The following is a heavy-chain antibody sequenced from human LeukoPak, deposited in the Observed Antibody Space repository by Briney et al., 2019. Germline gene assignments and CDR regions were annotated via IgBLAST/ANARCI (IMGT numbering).Heavy chain of an antibody. CDR2: IYYSGST. CDR3: ARGDFYYFDY. V-gene: IGHV4-39*01. Sequence: SETLSLTCTVSGGSISSTSYYWGWIRQPPGKGLEWIGSIYYSGSTYYSPSLKSRVTISVDTSKNQFSLNLSSVTAADTAVYYCARGDFYYFDYWGQGTLVTVSS. D-gene: IGHD3-10*01. CDR1: GGSISSTSYY. J-gene: IGHJ4*02.